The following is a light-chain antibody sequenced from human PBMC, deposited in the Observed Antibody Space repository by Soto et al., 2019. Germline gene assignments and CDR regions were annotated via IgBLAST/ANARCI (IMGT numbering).Light chain of an antibody. CDR1: SSDVGGYNL. Sequence: QSVLTQPASVSGAPGQSIAISCTGTSSDVGGYNLVSWYQQHPGKAPKLMISEGSKRPSGVSSRFSGTKSGNTASLTISGLQAEDEADYYCCSYAGGGTYVFGTGTRSPS. CDR3: CSYAGGGTYV. J-gene: IGLJ1*01. V-gene: IGLV2-23*01. CDR2: EGS.